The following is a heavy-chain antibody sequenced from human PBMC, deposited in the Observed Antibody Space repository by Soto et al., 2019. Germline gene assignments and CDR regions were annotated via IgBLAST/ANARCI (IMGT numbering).Heavy chain of an antibody. J-gene: IGHJ4*02. CDR2: INPNSGGT. Sequence: QVQLVQSGAEVKKPGASVKVSCKASGYTFTGYYMHWVRQAPGQVLEWMGWINPNSGGTNYAQKFQGRVTMTRYTFISTAYMELRRLRSDDTSVYYCARSYDSSGDLQTVGVDYWGQGTLVTVSS. CDR1: GYTFTGYY. CDR3: ARSYDSSGDLQTVGVDY. V-gene: IGHV1-2*02. D-gene: IGHD3-22*01.